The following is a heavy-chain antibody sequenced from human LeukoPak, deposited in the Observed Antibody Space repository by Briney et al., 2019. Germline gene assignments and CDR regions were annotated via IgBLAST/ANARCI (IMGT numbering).Heavy chain of an antibody. CDR2: TYYRSKWYN. CDR3: ARSPEIQLWEYYYYGMDV. CDR1: GDSVSSNSAA. J-gene: IGHJ6*02. D-gene: IGHD5-18*01. Sequence: SQTLSLTCAISGDSVSSNSAAWNWIRQSPSRGLEWLGRTYYRSKWYNDYAVSVKSRITINPDTSKNQFSLQLNSVTPEDTAVYYCARSPEIQLWEYYYYGMDVWGQGTTVTVSS. V-gene: IGHV6-1*01.